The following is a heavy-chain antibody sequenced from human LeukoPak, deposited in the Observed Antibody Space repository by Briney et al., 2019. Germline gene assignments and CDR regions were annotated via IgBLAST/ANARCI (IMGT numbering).Heavy chain of an antibody. CDR2: IYYSGST. CDR1: GGSISSGDYY. Sequence: SETLSLTCTVSGGSISSGDYYWSWIRQPPGKGLEWIGYIYYSGSTYYNPSLKSRVTISIDTSKNQFSLKLSSVTAADTAVYYCARESSCSSTSCYSRDDYWGQGTLVTVSS. CDR3: ARESSCSSTSCYSRDDY. D-gene: IGHD2-2*01. V-gene: IGHV4-30-4*08. J-gene: IGHJ4*02.